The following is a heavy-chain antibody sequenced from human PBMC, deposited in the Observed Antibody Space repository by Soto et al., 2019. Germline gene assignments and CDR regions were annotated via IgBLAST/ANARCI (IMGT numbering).Heavy chain of an antibody. CDR1: GFTFSSFS. Sequence: PGGSLRLSCAASGFTFSSFSMNWVRQAPGKGLEWVSYISRSGSPIYYADSVKGRFTISRGDAKNSLYLQMNSLSVEDTAVYYCVSDDSYAFDIWAQGKMVTVSS. D-gene: IGHD2-15*01. CDR2: ISRSGSPI. J-gene: IGHJ3*02. CDR3: VSDDSYAFDI. V-gene: IGHV3-48*01.